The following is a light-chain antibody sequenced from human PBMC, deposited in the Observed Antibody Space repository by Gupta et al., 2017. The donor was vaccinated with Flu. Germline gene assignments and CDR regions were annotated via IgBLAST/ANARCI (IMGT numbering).Light chain of an antibody. Sequence: PATLSVSPGERATLSCRASQSISNCLAWFQQKPGQAPRLLIYGASTMGSSVSARFSGSGSGTQFTLTISSLQSEDFAIYYCQQYNNYPPTFGPGTKVEVK. V-gene: IGKV3-15*01. CDR2: GAS. J-gene: IGKJ1*01. CDR3: QQYNNYPPT. CDR1: QSISNC.